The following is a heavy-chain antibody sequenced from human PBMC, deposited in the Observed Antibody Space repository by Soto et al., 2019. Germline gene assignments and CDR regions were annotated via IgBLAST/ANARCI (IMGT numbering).Heavy chain of an antibody. CDR1: GGPLTTYF. V-gene: IGHV4-59*12. CDR3: AREGRLHWFES. CDR2: VSYFGTT. J-gene: IGHJ5*01. Sequence: PSETLSLTCNVSGGPLTTYFWSWIRQPPGKGLEWIGYVSYFGTTNYNPSLQSRLTISLDTSKTHFSLNLSSVTAADTAVYYCAREGRLHWFESWGQGTLVAVSS.